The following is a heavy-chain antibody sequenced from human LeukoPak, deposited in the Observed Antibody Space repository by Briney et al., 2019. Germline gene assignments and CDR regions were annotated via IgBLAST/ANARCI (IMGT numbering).Heavy chain of an antibody. D-gene: IGHD3-22*01. Sequence: SETLSLTCAVYGGSFSGYYWSWIRQPPGKGLEWIGEINHSGSTNYNPSLKSRVTTSVDTSKNQFSLKLSSVTAADTAVYYCARGRYYDSSGYVDYWGQGTLVTVSS. CDR3: ARGRYYDSSGYVDY. CDR2: INHSGST. V-gene: IGHV4-34*01. CDR1: GGSFSGYY. J-gene: IGHJ4*02.